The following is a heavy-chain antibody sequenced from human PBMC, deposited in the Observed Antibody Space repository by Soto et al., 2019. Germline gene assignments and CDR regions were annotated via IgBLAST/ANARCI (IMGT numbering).Heavy chain of an antibody. CDR2: ITPIFRTA. CDR3: ERVFVRGSIRASEYYYYFGMDV. Sequence: VALGKVSCNSSGGTFSGSATSCLRQAPGQGLEWWGGITPIFRTATSANNNKRGDTITADESTSTADMELSSLTSVDPTVYYCERVFVRGSIRASEYYYYFGMDVWGQGTKVNVA. V-gene: IGHV1-69*01. CDR1: GGTFSGSA. J-gene: IGHJ6*01. D-gene: IGHD1-26*01.